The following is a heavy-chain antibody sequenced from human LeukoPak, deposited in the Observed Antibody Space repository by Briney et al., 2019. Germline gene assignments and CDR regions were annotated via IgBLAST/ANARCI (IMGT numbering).Heavy chain of an antibody. J-gene: IGHJ4*02. V-gene: IGHV7-4-1*02. CDR2: INTNTGNP. CDR1: GYTFTGYY. Sequence: ASVKVSCKVSGYTFTGYYMHWVRQAPGQGLEWMGWINTNTGNPTYAQGFTGRFVFSLDTSVSTAYLQISSLKAEDTAVYYCARTRLGKDYWGQGTLVTVSS. CDR3: ARTRLGKDY. D-gene: IGHD6-19*01.